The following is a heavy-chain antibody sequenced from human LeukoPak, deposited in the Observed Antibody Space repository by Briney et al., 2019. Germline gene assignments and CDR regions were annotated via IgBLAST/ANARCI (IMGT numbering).Heavy chain of an antibody. CDR1: GYTFTGYY. Sequence: ASAKVSCKASGYTFTGYYMHWVRQAPGQGLEWMGWINPNSGGTNYAQKFQGRVTMTRDTSISTAYMELSRLRSDDTAVYYCARGPGWFGELLFWFDPWGQGTLVTVSS. J-gene: IGHJ5*02. V-gene: IGHV1-2*02. D-gene: IGHD3-10*01. CDR3: ARGPGWFGELLFWFDP. CDR2: INPNSGGT.